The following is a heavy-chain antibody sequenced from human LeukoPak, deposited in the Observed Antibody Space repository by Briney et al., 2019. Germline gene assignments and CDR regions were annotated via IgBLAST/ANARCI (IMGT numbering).Heavy chain of an antibody. D-gene: IGHD5-18*01. Sequence: ASVKVYCKASGGTFSSYAISWVRQAPGQGLEWMGGIIPIFGTANYAQKFQGRVTITADESTSTAYMELSSLRSEDTAVYYCARDRDWAGYSYGFYYWGQGTLVTVSS. CDR2: IIPIFGTA. J-gene: IGHJ4*02. CDR3: ARDRDWAGYSYGFYY. V-gene: IGHV1-69*13. CDR1: GGTFSSYA.